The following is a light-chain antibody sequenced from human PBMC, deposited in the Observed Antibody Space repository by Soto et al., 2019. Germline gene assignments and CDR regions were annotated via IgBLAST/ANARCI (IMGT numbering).Light chain of an antibody. CDR1: SSDVVAYNY. V-gene: IGLV2-14*03. J-gene: IGLJ1*01. CDR3: SSYTTSNTYV. Sequence: QSALTQPTSVSGSPGQSIAISCTGTSSDVVAYNYVCWYQQHPGKAPKLMIYDVSNRPSGISDRFSGSKSGNTASLTISGLQAEDEADYYCSSYTTSNTYVFGTGTKLPVL. CDR2: DVS.